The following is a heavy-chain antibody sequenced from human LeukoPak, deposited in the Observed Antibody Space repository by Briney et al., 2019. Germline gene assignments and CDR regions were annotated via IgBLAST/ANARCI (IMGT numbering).Heavy chain of an antibody. D-gene: IGHD6-19*01. CDR1: GFTVRSNY. CDR2: MYSGGST. V-gene: IGHV3-53*01. CDR3: AKPISGGLAVSADWFDP. J-gene: IGHJ5*02. Sequence: GGSLRLSCTASGFTVRSNYMSWVRQSPRKGLEWVSIMYSGGSTDYADSVKGRFIISRDHSKNTLYLQMNSLRAEDTAIYFCAKPISGGLAVSADWFDPWGQGTLVIVSS.